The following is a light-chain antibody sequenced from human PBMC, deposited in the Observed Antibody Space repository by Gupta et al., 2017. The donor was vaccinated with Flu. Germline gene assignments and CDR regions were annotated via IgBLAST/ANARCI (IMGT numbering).Light chain of an antibody. CDR3: QACDTNLSI. Sequence: CTEVNDGDKVACYYQQQRSPPPVFINYHDDRRSSGIPERFFGTNSGNTATIAFSGPQATDEADFYSQACDTNLSIFGGGTKLTVL. CDR2: HDD. J-gene: IGLJ2*01. CDR1: NDGDKV. V-gene: IGLV3-1*01.